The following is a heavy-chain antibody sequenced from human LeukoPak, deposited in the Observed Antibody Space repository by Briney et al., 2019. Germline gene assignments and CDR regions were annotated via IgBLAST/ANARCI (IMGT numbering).Heavy chain of an antibody. Sequence: GGSLRLSCAASGFTFSSYGMYWVRQAPGKGLEWVAFIRYDGSNKYYADSVKGRFTISRDNSKNTLYLQMNSLRAEDTAVYYCAKELIFGVVQDAFDIWGQGTMVTVSS. J-gene: IGHJ3*02. D-gene: IGHD3-3*01. CDR3: AKELIFGVVQDAFDI. CDR1: GFTFSSYG. CDR2: IRYDGSNK. V-gene: IGHV3-30*02.